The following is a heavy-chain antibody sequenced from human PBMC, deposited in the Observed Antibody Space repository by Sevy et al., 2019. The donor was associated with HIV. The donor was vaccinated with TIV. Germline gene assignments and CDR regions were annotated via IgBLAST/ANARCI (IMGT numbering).Heavy chain of an antibody. D-gene: IGHD3-10*01. Sequence: ASLKVSCKASGYTFTSYGISWVRQAPGQGLEWMGWISAYNGNTNYAQKLQGRVTMTTDTSTCTAYMELRSLRSDDTAVYYCARGRITMVRGVRTFDIWGQGTMVTVSS. CDR1: GYTFTSYG. CDR3: ARGRITMVRGVRTFDI. J-gene: IGHJ3*02. CDR2: ISAYNGNT. V-gene: IGHV1-18*01.